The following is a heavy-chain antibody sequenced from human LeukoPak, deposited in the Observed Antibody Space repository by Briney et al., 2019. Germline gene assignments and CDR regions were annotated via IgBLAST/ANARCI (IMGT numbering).Heavy chain of an antibody. J-gene: IGHJ4*02. CDR2: ISGSGGST. Sequence: GGSLRLSCAASGFTFSGYAMSWVRQAPGKGLEWVSGISGSGGSTYYADSVKGRFTIFRDNSKNTLYLQMNSLKTEDTAVYYCTTENYDFWSGSGHFDYWGQGTLVTVSS. CDR3: TTENYDFWSGSGHFDY. CDR1: GFTFSGYA. V-gene: IGHV3-23*01. D-gene: IGHD3-3*01.